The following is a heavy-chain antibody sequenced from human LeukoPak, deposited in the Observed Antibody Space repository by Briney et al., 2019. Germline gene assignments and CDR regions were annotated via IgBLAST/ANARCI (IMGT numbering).Heavy chain of an antibody. CDR2: IVPIIGTA. J-gene: IGHJ4*02. CDR3: ARDQRPSCLGGICYSGDY. V-gene: IGHV1-69*13. D-gene: IGHD2-15*01. Sequence: SVKVSCKASGGTFHSYIVTWVRQAPGQGLEWMGGIVPIIGTASYAQKFQGRVTITADGSTSTAYMELRSLRSEDTAIYYCARDQRPSCLGGICYSGDYWGQGTLVTVTS. CDR1: GGTFHSYI.